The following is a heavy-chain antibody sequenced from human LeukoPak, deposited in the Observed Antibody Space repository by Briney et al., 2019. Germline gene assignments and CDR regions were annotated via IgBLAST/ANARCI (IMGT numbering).Heavy chain of an antibody. J-gene: IGHJ4*02. V-gene: IGHV1-2*02. CDR1: GYTFTSYY. CDR3: ARGRIVGATGGVGY. D-gene: IGHD1-26*01. CDR2: INPNSGGT. Sequence: ASVKVSCKASGYTFTSYYMHWVRQAPGQGLEWMGSINPNSGGTNYAQKFQGRVTMTRDTSISTAYMELSRLRSDDTAVYYCARGRIVGATGGVGYWGQGTLVTVSS.